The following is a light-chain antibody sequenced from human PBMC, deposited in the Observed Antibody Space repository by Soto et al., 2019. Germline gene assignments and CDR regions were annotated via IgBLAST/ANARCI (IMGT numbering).Light chain of an antibody. J-gene: IGKJ1*01. CDR2: GAF. CDR3: QQYNNWPRT. V-gene: IGKV3-15*01. CDR1: QSVSSN. Sequence: EIVMTQSPGTLSVSPGERATLSCRASQSVSSNLAWYQQNPGQAPRLLIYGAFTRATGIPARFSGSRSGTEFTLTISSLQSEDFAVYYCQQYNNWPRTFGQGTKVEIK.